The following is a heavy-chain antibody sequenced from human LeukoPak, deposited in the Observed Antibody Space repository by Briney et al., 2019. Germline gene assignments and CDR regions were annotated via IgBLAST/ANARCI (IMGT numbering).Heavy chain of an antibody. J-gene: IGHJ3*02. CDR1: GFTFSSYA. CDR3: ATTRYDAFDI. D-gene: IGHD4-17*01. V-gene: IGHV3-23*01. CDR2: ISGSGGST. Sequence: GGSLRLSCAASGFTFSSYAMSWVRQAPGKGLEWVSVISGSGGSTYYADSVKGRFTISRDDSKNTLYLQMNSLRAEDTAVYYCATTRYDAFDIWGQGTMVTVSS.